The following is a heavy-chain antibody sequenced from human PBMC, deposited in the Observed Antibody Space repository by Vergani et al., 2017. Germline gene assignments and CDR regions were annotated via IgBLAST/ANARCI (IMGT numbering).Heavy chain of an antibody. CDR2: IRYDGSKR. J-gene: IGHJ1*01. Sequence: QVQLVESGGGVVQPGGSLRLSCIASGFNFRIYGMHWVRQAPGKGLEWVAFIRYDGSKRFYGDSVRGRFTISRDNSQTTVFLQMNSLRADDSAVYYCTKAGQYDSDNFHDSWGQGALVTGSS. CDR3: TKAGQYDSDNFHDS. CDR1: GFNFRIYG. V-gene: IGHV3-30*02. D-gene: IGHD3-22*01.